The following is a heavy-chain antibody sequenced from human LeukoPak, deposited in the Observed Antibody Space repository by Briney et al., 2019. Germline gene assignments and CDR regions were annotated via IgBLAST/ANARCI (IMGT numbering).Heavy chain of an antibody. CDR2: IYHSGST. V-gene: IGHV4-4*02. CDR1: GGSISSSNW. CDR3: ARFILGSGSQPYSFDY. D-gene: IGHD3-10*01. Sequence: SETLSLTCAVSGGSISSSNWWSWVRQPPGKGPEWIGEIYHSGSTNYNPSLKSRVTISVDKSKNLFSLKLSSVTAADTAVYYCARFILGSGSQPYSFDYWGQGTLVTVSS. J-gene: IGHJ4*02.